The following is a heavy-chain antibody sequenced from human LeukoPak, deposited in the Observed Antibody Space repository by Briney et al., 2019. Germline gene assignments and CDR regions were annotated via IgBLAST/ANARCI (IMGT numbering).Heavy chain of an antibody. CDR2: LKQDGTVT. J-gene: IGHJ4*02. D-gene: IGHD5-12*01. V-gene: IGHV3-7*01. CDR3: ARGERGYSGYDAYFDY. CDR1: GFTFDDFY. Sequence: GGSLRLSCAASGFTFDDFYMNWLRQAPGKGLEWVANLKQDGTVTNYVDSVKGRFTISRDNAKNSLYLQMNSLRAEDTAVYYCARGERGYSGYDAYFDYWGQGTLVTVSS.